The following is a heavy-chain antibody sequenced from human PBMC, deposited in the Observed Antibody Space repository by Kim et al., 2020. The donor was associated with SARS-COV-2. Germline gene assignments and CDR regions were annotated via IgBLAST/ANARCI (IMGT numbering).Heavy chain of an antibody. Sequence: GESLKISCRVSGYSLTNYWISWVRQMPGKGLEWMGRIDPYDSYTNYSPSFQGHVTISADKSISTAYLQWSSLKASDTAMYYCATNPGARDSIRFEYWDQG. D-gene: IGHD2-15*01. CDR2: IDPYDSYT. V-gene: IGHV5-10-1*01. J-gene: IGHJ4*02. CDR1: GYSLTNYW. CDR3: ATNPGARDSIRFEY.